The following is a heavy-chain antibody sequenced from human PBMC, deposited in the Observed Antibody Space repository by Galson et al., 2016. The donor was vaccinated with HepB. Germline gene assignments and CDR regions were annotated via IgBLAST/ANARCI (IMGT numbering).Heavy chain of an antibody. CDR2: ISASDAST. D-gene: IGHD2-15*01. CDR3: VKDARVGWTFDY. CDR1: GFTFRSYA. J-gene: IGHJ4*02. Sequence: SLRLSCAASGFTFRSYAMNWVRQTPGKGLEWVSTISASDASTFYADSVKGRFTVSRDNSRNTLYLQMNSRRAEDTAVYYCVKDARVGWTFDYWGQGTLVTVSS. V-gene: IGHV3-23*01.